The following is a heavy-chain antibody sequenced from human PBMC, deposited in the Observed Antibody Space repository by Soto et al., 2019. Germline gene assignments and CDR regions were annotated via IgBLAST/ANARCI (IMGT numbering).Heavy chain of an antibody. CDR3: ASKSGSSSWQGYYYYGMDV. Sequence: SLKIYCKGSGYSFTSYWIGWVRQMPGKGLEWMGIIYPGDSDTRYSPSFQGQVTISADKSISTAYLQWSSLKASDTAMYYCASKSGSSSWQGYYYYGMDVWGQGTTVTVS. D-gene: IGHD6-13*01. V-gene: IGHV5-51*01. CDR2: IYPGDSDT. J-gene: IGHJ6*02. CDR1: GYSFTSYW.